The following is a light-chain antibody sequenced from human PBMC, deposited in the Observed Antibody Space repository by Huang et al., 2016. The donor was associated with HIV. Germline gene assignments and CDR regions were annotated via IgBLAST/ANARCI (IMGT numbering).Light chain of an antibody. J-gene: IGKJ3*01. CDR2: EVS. Sequence: DIVMTQTTLSLSVTPGQPASISLTSSASPLHSDGKTSLYWYVQKPGQTPQLLIYEVSSRFSGVPDRFSGSGSGTDFTRKISRVEAEDVGVYYCMQGVHLLSFTFGPGTKVDIK. V-gene: IGKV2-29*02. CDR3: MQGVHLLSFT. CDR1: ASPLHSDGKTS.